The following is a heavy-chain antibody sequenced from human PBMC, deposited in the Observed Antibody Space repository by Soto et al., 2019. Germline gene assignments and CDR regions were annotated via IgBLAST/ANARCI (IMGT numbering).Heavy chain of an antibody. CDR3: DADLGPAYDSNDWFDP. Sequence: EVQLVESGGDLVKPGGSLRLSCAASGFIFSHDWIHWVRQAPGKGLELVGRVKNNGGSTDYAESVKGRFTISRDDSKDTVYIQMSSLRTEDTAIYYCDADLGPAYDSNDWFDPWGQGTLVTVSS. V-gene: IGHV3-15*07. CDR1: GFIFSHDW. CDR2: VKNNGGST. J-gene: IGHJ5*02. D-gene: IGHD2-21*01.